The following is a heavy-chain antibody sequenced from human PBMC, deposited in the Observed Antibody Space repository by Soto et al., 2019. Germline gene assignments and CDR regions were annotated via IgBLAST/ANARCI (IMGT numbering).Heavy chain of an antibody. CDR2: INAGNGNT. V-gene: IGHV1-3*01. D-gene: IGHD3-22*01. CDR1: GYTFTSYA. CDR3: ATASRSNYYDSSGYYYGFDY. J-gene: IGHJ4*02. Sequence: GASVKVSCKASGYTFTSYAMHWVRQAPGQRLEWVGWINAGNGNTKHSQKFQGRVTMTEDTSTDTAYMELSSLRSEDTAVYYCATASRSNYYDSSGYYYGFDYWGQGTLVTSPQ.